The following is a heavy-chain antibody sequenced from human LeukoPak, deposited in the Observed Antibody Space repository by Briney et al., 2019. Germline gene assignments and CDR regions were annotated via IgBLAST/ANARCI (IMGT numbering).Heavy chain of an antibody. V-gene: IGHV4-59*12. CDR2: IYYSGST. CDR3: ARSPGYSSGWGVP. D-gene: IGHD6-19*01. CDR1: GGSISSYY. Sequence: SETLSLTCTVSGGSISSYYWSWIPQPPGKGLEWIGYIYYSGSTDYNPSLKSRVTISVDTSKNQFSLKLSFVTAADTAVYYCARSPGYSSGWGVPWGQGTLVTVSS. J-gene: IGHJ5*02.